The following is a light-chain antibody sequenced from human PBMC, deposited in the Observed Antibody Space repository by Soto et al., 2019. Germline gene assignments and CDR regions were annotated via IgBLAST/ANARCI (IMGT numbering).Light chain of an antibody. CDR2: GAS. V-gene: IGKV3-11*01. CDR1: QSVHNF. CDR3: QQRSNWPPVIT. J-gene: IGKJ5*01. Sequence: EIVLTQYTATLSLSPGERAALSCKASQSVHNFLAWYQQKPGQAPRLLIYGASTRATGIPARFSGGGSGTDFTLTISSLEPEDFAVYYCQQRSNWPPVITFGQGTDWRL.